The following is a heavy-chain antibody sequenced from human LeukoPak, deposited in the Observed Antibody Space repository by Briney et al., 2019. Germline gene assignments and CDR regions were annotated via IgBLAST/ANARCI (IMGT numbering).Heavy chain of an antibody. CDR2: IYYSGST. V-gene: IGHV4-39*01. J-gene: IGHJ4*02. CDR3: ARLPGTNWMGEYYFDY. D-gene: IGHD3-16*01. CDR1: GGSISSSSYY. Sequence: NPSETLSLTCTVSGGSISSSSYYWGWVRQPPGKGLEWIGSIYYSGSTYYNPSLKSRVTISVDTPKNQFSLELSSVTAADTAVYYCARLPGTNWMGEYYFDYWGQGTLVTVSS.